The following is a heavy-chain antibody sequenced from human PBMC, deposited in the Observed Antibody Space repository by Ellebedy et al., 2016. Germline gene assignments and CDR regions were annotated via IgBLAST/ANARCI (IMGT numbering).Heavy chain of an antibody. CDR1: GFTFTSYS. D-gene: IGHD1-20*01. CDR2: FSSSGYI. Sequence: GGSLRLXXAASGFTFTSYSMNWARQAPGKGPEWVSCFSSSGYIYYADSVKGRFTISRDNAKNSLYLQMNSLSAEDTAVYYCAISVTGTTVGVYWGQGTLVTVSS. V-gene: IGHV3-21*01. CDR3: AISVTGTTVGVY. J-gene: IGHJ4*02.